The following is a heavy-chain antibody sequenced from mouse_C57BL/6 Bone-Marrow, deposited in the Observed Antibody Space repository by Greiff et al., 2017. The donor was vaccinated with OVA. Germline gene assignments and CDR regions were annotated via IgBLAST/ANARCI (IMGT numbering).Heavy chain of an antibody. Sequence: VKLVESGAELARPGASVKLSCKASGYTFTSYGISWVKQRTGQGLEWIGEIYPRSGNTYYNEKFKGKATLTADKSSSTAYMELRSLTSEDSAVYFCARRTGTLFDYWGQGTTLTVSS. D-gene: IGHD4-1*01. V-gene: IGHV1-81*01. J-gene: IGHJ2*01. CDR1: GYTFTSYG. CDR3: ARRTGTLFDY. CDR2: IYPRSGNT.